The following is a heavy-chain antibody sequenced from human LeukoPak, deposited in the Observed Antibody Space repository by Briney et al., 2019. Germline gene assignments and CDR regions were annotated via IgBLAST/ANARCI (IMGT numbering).Heavy chain of an antibody. V-gene: IGHV3-48*03. D-gene: IGHD2-2*01. CDR1: GFTFSSYE. CDR2: ISSSGITI. Sequence: GGSLRLSCAASGFTFSSYEMNWVRQAPGKGLECVSYISSSGITIYYADSVKGRFTISRDNAKNSLYLQMNSLRAEDTAVYYCARRYQYDMGVWGQGTTVTVSS. CDR3: ARRYQYDMGV. J-gene: IGHJ6*02.